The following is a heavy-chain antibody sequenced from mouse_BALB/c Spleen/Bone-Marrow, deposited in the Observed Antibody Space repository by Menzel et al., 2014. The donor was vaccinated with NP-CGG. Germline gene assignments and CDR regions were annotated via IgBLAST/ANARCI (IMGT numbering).Heavy chain of an antibody. CDR2: IDPASGDT. J-gene: IGHJ1*01. Sequence: VQLKEPGAELVKPGASVKLSCTASGFNIKDTYIHWVMQRPEQGLAWIGRIDPASGDTKFDPKFQGKATITADTSSNTAYLQVTSLTSEGTAVYYCARVNPWYFDVWGAGTTVTVSS. D-gene: IGHD2-2*01. CDR3: ARVNPWYFDV. CDR1: GFNIKDTY. V-gene: IGHV14-3*02.